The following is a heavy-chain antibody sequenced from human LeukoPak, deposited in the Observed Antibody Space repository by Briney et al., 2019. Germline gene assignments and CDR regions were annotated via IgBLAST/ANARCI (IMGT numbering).Heavy chain of an antibody. CDR1: GFTFSGYD. Sequence: SGGSLRLSCAASGFTFSGYDMSWVRQAPGKGLEWVSYTSSSSSTIYYADSVKSRFTISRDNAKNSLYLQMNSLRAEDTAVYYCARSGYTMVTDYWGQGTLVTVSS. D-gene: IGHD3-10*01. CDR3: ARSGYTMVTDY. CDR2: TSSSSSTI. V-gene: IGHV3-48*04. J-gene: IGHJ4*02.